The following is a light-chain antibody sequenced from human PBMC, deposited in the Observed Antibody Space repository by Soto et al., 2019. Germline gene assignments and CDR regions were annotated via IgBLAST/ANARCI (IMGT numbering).Light chain of an antibody. Sequence: DIQLTQSPFSLSASVGDRVTLTCLASRSISIFLNWYQQKPGGAPKLLIYSASTLQTGVPSRFTGSGSGTDFTLTISCLQPEDFATYYCQQVYVYPSTFGGGTKVDI. CDR1: RSISIF. CDR3: QQVYVYPST. V-gene: IGKV1-39*01. CDR2: SAS. J-gene: IGKJ4*01.